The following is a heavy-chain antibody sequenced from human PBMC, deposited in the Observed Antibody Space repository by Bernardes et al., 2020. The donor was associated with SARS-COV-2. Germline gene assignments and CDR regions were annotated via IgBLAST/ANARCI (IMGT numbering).Heavy chain of an antibody. CDR3: ASHLATYCGGDCYPNAFDI. CDR1: GYSFTSYW. CDR2: IYPGDSDT. V-gene: IGHV5-51*01. D-gene: IGHD2-21*01. Sequence: GESLKISCKGSGYSFTSYWIGWVRQMPGKGLEWMGIIYPGDSDTRYSPSFQGQVTISADKSISTAYLQWSSLKASDTAMYYCASHLATYCGGDCYPNAFDIWGQGTMVTVSS. J-gene: IGHJ3*02.